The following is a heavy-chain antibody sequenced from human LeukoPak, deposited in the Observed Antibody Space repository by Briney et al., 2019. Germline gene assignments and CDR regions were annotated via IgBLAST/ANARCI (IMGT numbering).Heavy chain of an antibody. J-gene: IGHJ6*03. CDR2: IYPGDSDT. D-gene: IGHD1-26*01. CDR3: ARQCCGSYYPMDV. Sequence: HGESLKISCKGSGYSFTSYWIGWVRQMPGKGLEWMGIIYPGDSDTRYSPSFQGQVTISADKSISTAYLQWSSLKASDTAMYYCARQCCGSYYPMDVWGKGTTVTVSS. V-gene: IGHV5-51*01. CDR1: GYSFTSYW.